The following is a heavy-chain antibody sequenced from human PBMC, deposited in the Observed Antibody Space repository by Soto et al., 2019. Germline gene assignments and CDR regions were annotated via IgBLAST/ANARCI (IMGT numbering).Heavy chain of an antibody. J-gene: IGHJ3*02. CDR2: INSDGSST. V-gene: IGHV3-74*01. CDR3: ARDSPMREYSGYGWYERAFDI. CDR1: GFTFSSYW. D-gene: IGHD5-12*01. Sequence: SGGSLRLSCAASGFTFSSYWMHWVRQAPGKGLVWVSRINSDGSSTSYADSVKGRFTISRDNAKNTLYLQMNSLRAEDTAVYYCARDSPMREYSGYGWYERAFDIWGQGTMVTVSS.